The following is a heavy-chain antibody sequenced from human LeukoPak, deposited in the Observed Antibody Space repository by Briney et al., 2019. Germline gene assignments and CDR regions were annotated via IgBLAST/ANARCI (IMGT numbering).Heavy chain of an antibody. J-gene: IGHJ4*02. CDR1: GFSLSNYG. D-gene: IGHD3-16*01. CDR2: INYDGSNR. V-gene: IGHV3-33*01. CDR3: ARWGGTRQFYFDY. Sequence: GGSLRLSCAASGFSLSNYGLHWVRQGPGKGLEWLAVINYDGSNRYYADSVKGRFTTSKDSSENTLYLQMNSLRADDTAMYYCARWGGTRQFYFDYWGQGTLATVSS.